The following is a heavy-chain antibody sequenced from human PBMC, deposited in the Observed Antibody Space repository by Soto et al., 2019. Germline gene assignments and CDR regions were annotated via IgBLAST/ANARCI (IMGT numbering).Heavy chain of an antibody. CDR1: GGSFSGYY. V-gene: IGHV4-34*01. J-gene: IGHJ4*02. CDR3: ARAYSGTHSDY. Sequence: SETLSLTCAVYGGSFSGYYWSWIRQPPGKGLERIGEINHSGSTNYNPSLKSRVTISVDTSKNQFSLKLSSVTAADTAVYYCARAYSGTHSDYWGQGTLVTVSS. CDR2: INHSGST. D-gene: IGHD1-26*01.